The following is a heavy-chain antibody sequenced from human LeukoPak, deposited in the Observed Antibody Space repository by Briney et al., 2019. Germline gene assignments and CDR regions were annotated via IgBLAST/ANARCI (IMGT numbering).Heavy chain of an antibody. Sequence: GGSLRLSCAASGFTFSSYSMNWVRQAPGKGLEWVGRIKSKTDGATTDYAAPVKGRFTISRDESKNTLYLQMNSLKIEDTAVYYCSLVEWLLYDRYYFDRWGQGTLVTVSS. CDR3: SLVEWLLYDRYYFDR. CDR2: IKSKTDGATT. D-gene: IGHD3-3*01. J-gene: IGHJ4*02. CDR1: GFTFSSYS. V-gene: IGHV3-15*01.